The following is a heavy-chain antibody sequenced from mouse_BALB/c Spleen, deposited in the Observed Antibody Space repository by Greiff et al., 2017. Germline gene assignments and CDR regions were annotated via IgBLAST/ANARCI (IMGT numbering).Heavy chain of an antibody. CDR2: INPSSGYT. CDR3: ARTGYYGNYLAY. D-gene: IGHD2-1*01. Sequence: VKLLESAAELARPGASVKMSCKASGYTFTSYTMHWVKQRPGQGLEWIGYINPSSGYTEYNQKFKDKTTLTADKSSSTAYMQLSSLTSEDSAVYYCARTGYYGNYLAYWGQGTLVTVSA. CDR1: GYTFTSYT. V-gene: IGHV1-4*02. J-gene: IGHJ3*01.